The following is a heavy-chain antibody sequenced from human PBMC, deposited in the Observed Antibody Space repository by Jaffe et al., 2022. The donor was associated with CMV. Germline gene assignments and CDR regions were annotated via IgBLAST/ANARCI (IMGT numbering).Heavy chain of an antibody. D-gene: IGHD3-10*01. CDR2: IKSKTDGGTT. V-gene: IGHV3-15*01. J-gene: IGHJ6*02. CDR3: TTDGVLLWFGELRIMDV. CDR1: GFTFSNAW. Sequence: EVQLVESGGGLVKPGGSLRLSCAASGFTFSNAWMSWVRQAPGKGLEWVGRIKSKTDGGTTDYAAPVKGRFTISRDDSKNTLYLQMNSLKTEDTAVYYCTTDGVLLWFGELRIMDVWGQGTTVTVSS.